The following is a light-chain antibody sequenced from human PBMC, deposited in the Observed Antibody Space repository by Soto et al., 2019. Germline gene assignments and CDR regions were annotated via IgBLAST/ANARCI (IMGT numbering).Light chain of an antibody. V-gene: IGKV3-20*01. CDR1: QSVDNTF. J-gene: IGKJ1*01. Sequence: EIVLTQSPGSLSLSPGERATLSCRASQSVDNTFFDWCQKKPGQAPRLLMYGVSKRATGIPDRFRGSGSGTDFTLTISRLEPEDFAVDYCQQYMSAVTFGQGTREEIK. CDR2: GVS. CDR3: QQYMSAVT.